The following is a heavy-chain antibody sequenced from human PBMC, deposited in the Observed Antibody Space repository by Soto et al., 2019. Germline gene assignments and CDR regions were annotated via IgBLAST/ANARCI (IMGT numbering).Heavy chain of an antibody. D-gene: IGHD1-26*01. Sequence: PGGSLRLSCAASGFTFSSYEMNWVRQAPGKGLEWVSYISSSGSTIYYADSVKGRFTISRDNAKNSLYLQMNSLRAEDTAVYYCARDKGWELLPPHGMDVWGQGTTVTVSS. V-gene: IGHV3-48*03. J-gene: IGHJ6*02. CDR2: ISSSGSTI. CDR1: GFTFSSYE. CDR3: ARDKGWELLPPHGMDV.